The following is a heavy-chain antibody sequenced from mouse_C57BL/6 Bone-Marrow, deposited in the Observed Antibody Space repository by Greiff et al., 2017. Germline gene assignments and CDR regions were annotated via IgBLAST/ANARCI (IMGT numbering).Heavy chain of an antibody. Sequence: VQLQQSGAELVRPGTSVKVSCKASGYAFTNYLIEWVKQRPGQGLEWIGVINPGSGGTNYNEKFKGKATLTADKSSSTAYMQLSSLTSEDSAVYFCATHYYYGSSYEYYWGQGTTLTVSS. CDR1: GYAFTNYL. J-gene: IGHJ2*01. CDR3: ATHYYYGSSYEYY. CDR2: INPGSGGT. D-gene: IGHD1-1*01. V-gene: IGHV1-54*01.